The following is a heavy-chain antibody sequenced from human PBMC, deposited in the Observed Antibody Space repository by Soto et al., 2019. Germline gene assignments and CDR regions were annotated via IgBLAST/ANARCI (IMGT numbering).Heavy chain of an antibody. CDR1: GFTFSRYA. V-gene: IGHV3-23*01. J-gene: IGHJ3*02. D-gene: IGHD5-18*01. CDR2: ISTSGDST. Sequence: EVQLLESGGGLVQPGGSLRLSCAASGFTFSRYAMTWVRRAPGKGLEWVSTISTSGDSTYYANSVKGRFTISRDNSKNTLYLQVDSLRAEDTAIYYCAKYVDTAMWSNDAFDIWGQGTMVTVSS. CDR3: AKYVDTAMWSNDAFDI.